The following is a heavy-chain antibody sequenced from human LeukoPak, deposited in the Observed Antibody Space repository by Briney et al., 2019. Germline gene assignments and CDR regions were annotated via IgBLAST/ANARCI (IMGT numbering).Heavy chain of an antibody. D-gene: IGHD1-14*01. Sequence: GGSLRHSCAHSRFKFSIYWMSSVRPVQRKGLEWVANINQDGGVQQYVESVKSPFTISRDNAKNSLYLHLNSLRAENTAVYYCTRLQRDRPYDYWGQGTLVLVSS. CDR2: INQDGGVQ. J-gene: IGHJ4*02. CDR1: RFKFSIYW. CDR3: TRLQRDRPYDY. V-gene: IGHV3-7*01.